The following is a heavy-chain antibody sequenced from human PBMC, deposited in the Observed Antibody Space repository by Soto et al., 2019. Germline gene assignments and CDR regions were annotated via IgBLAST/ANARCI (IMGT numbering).Heavy chain of an antibody. D-gene: IGHD6-13*01. CDR3: ARGSSSWYYFDY. J-gene: IGHJ4*02. CDR2: ISGSGGST. Sequence: GGSLRLCCAASGFTFSSNAMSGVRQAPGKGLEWVSAISGSGGSTYYADSVKGRFTISRDNSKNTLYLQMNSLRAEDTAVYYCARGSSSWYYFDYWGQGTLVTVSS. CDR1: GFTFSSNA. V-gene: IGHV3-23*01.